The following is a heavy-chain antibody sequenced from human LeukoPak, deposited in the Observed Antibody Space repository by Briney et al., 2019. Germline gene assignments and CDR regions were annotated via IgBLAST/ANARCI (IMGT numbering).Heavy chain of an antibody. Sequence: GGSLRLSCAASGFTFSSYGMHWVRQAPGKGLEWVAVISYDGSNKYYADSVKGRFTISRDNSKSTLYLQMSSLRAEDTAVYYCAKIRKRWLQRYYFDYWGQGTLVTVSS. CDR1: GFTFSSYG. CDR3: AKIRKRWLQRYYFDY. CDR2: ISYDGSNK. D-gene: IGHD5-24*01. V-gene: IGHV3-30*18. J-gene: IGHJ4*02.